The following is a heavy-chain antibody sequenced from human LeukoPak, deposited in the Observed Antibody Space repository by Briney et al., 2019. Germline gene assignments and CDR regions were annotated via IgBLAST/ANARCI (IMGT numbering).Heavy chain of an antibody. J-gene: IGHJ4*02. CDR1: GYTFTSYG. CDR2: ISAYNGNT. Sequence: ASVKVSCKASGYTFTSYGISWVRQAPGQGLEWMGWISAYNGNTNYAQKLQGRVTMTTDTSSSTAYRELRSLRSDDTAVYYCARRGMARDFDYWGQGTLVTVSS. CDR3: ARRGMARDFDY. D-gene: IGHD6-13*01. V-gene: IGHV1-18*01.